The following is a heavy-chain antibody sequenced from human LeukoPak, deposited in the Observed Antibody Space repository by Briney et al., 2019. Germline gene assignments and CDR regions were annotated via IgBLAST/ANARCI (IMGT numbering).Heavy chain of an antibody. J-gene: IGHJ4*02. Sequence: SMKVSCKASGGTFSSYAISWVRQAPGQGLEWMGRIIPILGIANYAQKFQGRVTITADKSTSTAYMELSSLRSEDTAVYYCATPGSSGYFDYWGQGTLVTVSS. CDR1: GGTFSSYA. CDR2: IIPILGIA. CDR3: ATPGSSGYFDY. V-gene: IGHV1-69*04. D-gene: IGHD3-22*01.